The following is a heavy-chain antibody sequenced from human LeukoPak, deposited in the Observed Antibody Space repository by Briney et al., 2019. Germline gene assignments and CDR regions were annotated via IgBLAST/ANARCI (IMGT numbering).Heavy chain of an antibody. CDR2: INHSGST. V-gene: IGHV4-34*01. Sequence: SETLSLTCAVYGGSFSGYYWNWIRQPPGKGLEWIGEINHSGSTNYNPSLKSRVNISVDTSKNQFSLKLSSVTAADTAVYYCARGLQYYDFWSGPLRDWGQGTLVTVSS. CDR3: ARGLQYYDFWSGPLRD. D-gene: IGHD3-3*01. J-gene: IGHJ4*02. CDR1: GGSFSGYY.